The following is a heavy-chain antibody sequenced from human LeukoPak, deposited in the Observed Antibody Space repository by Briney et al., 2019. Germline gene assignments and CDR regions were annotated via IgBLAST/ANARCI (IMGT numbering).Heavy chain of an antibody. CDR2: IYYSGST. J-gene: IGHJ4*02. D-gene: IGHD3-9*01. V-gene: IGHV4-39*07. Sequence: SETLSLTCTVSGGSISSSSYYLGWIRQPPGKGLEWIGSIYYSGSTYYNPSLKSRVTISVDTSKNQFSLKLNSVTAADTGVYYCARGFSSRYFDWGQGTLVTVSS. CDR3: ARGFSSRYFD. CDR1: GGSISSSSYY.